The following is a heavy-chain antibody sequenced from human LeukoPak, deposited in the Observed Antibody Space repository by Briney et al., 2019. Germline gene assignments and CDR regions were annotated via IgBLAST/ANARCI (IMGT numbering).Heavy chain of an antibody. V-gene: IGHV3-21*04. CDR1: GFTFSSYS. Sequence: GGSLRLSCAASGFTFSSYSMNWVRQAPGKGLEWVSSISSSSSYIYYADSVKGRFTISRDNSKNTLYLQMNSLRAEDTAVYYCAKVGRSYYYGSGSLAYFDYWGQGTLVTVSS. D-gene: IGHD3-10*01. CDR2: ISSSSSYI. CDR3: AKVGRSYYYGSGSLAYFDY. J-gene: IGHJ4*02.